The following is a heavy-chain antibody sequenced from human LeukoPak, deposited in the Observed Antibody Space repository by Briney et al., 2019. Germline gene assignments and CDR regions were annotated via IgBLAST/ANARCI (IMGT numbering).Heavy chain of an antibody. Sequence: GGSLRLSCAASGSTFRSYGMPWGRQAPGKGLEWVAVISYDGSNKYYADSVKGRFTISRDNSKSTLYLQMNSLRAEDTAVYYCARGDGYDAFDIWGQGTMVTVSS. V-gene: IGHV3-30-3*01. CDR1: GSTFRSYG. D-gene: IGHD5-24*01. CDR3: ARGDGYDAFDI. J-gene: IGHJ3*02. CDR2: ISYDGSNK.